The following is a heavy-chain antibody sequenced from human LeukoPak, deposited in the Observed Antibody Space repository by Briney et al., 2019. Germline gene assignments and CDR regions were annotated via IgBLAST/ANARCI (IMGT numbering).Heavy chain of an antibody. D-gene: IGHD6-19*01. CDR2: IYYSGST. J-gene: IGHJ6*01. CDR3: ARRISAMYSSGWYSGMDV. Sequence: SETLSLTCTVSGCSTSSYHWSWIRQPPGKGLEWIGTIYYSGSTYYNPSLQSRVTISVDTSKNQFSLRLSSVTAADTAVYYCARRISAMYSSGWYSGMDVWGQGTTVTVSS. CDR1: GCSTSSYH. V-gene: IGHV4-59*04.